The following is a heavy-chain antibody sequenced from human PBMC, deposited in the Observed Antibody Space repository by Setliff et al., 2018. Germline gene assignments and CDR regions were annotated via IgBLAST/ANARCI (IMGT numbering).Heavy chain of an antibody. CDR1: GFTFSSYA. Sequence: GGSLRLSCAASGFTFSSYAMHWVHQAPGKGLEWVAFIRFDGTTKYYADSVKGRFTISRDNSKNTLYLQMDSLRAEETATYYCVRDGAGAFDYWGPGTLVTVSS. D-gene: IGHD1-26*01. J-gene: IGHJ4*02. CDR3: VRDGAGAFDY. V-gene: IGHV3-30*02. CDR2: IRFDGTTK.